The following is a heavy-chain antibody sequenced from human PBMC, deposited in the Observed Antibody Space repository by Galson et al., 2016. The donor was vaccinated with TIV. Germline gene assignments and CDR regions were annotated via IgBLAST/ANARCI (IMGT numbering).Heavy chain of an antibody. D-gene: IGHD5-18*01. Sequence: QSGAEVKEPEESLKISCKASGYTFTNYWIGWVRQMPGKGLEWMGIVYPDDSDTKYSPSFRGQVTISADKSINTAYLHWTSLKASDTAIYYCVRHKGGYNFGFSLDNWGQGTLVTVSS. J-gene: IGHJ4*02. CDR3: VRHKGGYNFGFSLDN. CDR1: GYTFTNYW. V-gene: IGHV5-51*01. CDR2: VYPDDSDT.